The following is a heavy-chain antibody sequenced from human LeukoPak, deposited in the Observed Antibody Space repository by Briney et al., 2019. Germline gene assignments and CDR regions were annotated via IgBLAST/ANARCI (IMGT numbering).Heavy chain of an antibody. J-gene: IGHJ4*02. V-gene: IGHV3-30-3*01. CDR2: ISYDGSNK. Sequence: GGSLRLSCAASGFTFSSYAMHWVRQAPGKGLEWVAVISYDGSNKYYADSVTGRFTISRDNSKNTLYLQMNSLRAEDTAVYYCARDSADRYDSSGYYPLDYWGQGTLVTVSS. CDR3: ARDSADRYDSSGYYPLDY. CDR1: GFTFSSYA. D-gene: IGHD3-22*01.